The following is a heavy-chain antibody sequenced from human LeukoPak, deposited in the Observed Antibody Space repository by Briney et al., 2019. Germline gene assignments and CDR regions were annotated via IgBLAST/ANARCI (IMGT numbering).Heavy chain of an antibody. V-gene: IGHV3-9*01. CDR1: GFTFDDYA. J-gene: IGHJ3*02. D-gene: IGHD3-22*01. CDR2: ISWNSGSI. Sequence: SLRLSCTASGFTFDDYAMHWVRQAPGKGLEWVSGISWNSGSICYADSVKGRFTISRDNAKNSLYLQMNSLRAEDTAVYYCARTSYDSSGYYAFDIWGQGTMVTVSS. CDR3: ARTSYDSSGYYAFDI.